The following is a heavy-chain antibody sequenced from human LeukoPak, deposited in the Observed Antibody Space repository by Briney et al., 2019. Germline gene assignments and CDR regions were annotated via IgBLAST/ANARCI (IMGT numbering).Heavy chain of an antibody. V-gene: IGHV4-61*01. CDR1: GGSISSGSYY. D-gene: IGHD5-18*01. CDR2: IYYSGST. J-gene: IGHJ4*02. Sequence: SQTLSLTCTVSGGSISSGSYYWSWIRQPPGKGLEWIGYIYYSGSTNYNPSLKSRVTISVDTSKNQFSLKLSSVTAADTAVYYCARDNAGSGYNDYWGQGTLVTVSS. CDR3: ARDNAGSGYNDY.